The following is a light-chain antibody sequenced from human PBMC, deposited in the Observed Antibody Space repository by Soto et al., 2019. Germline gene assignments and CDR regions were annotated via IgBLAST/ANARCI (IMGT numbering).Light chain of an antibody. J-gene: IGKJ2*01. CDR3: MQGLQTLYT. CDR2: LGS. V-gene: IGKV2-28*01. CDR1: QSILHSNGYNY. Sequence: DIVLTQSPLSLPVTPGEPASISCRSSQSILHSNGYNYLDWYLQKPGQSPQLLISLGSDRASGVPDRFSGSGSGTDFTLKISRVEAGAVGVYYCMQGLQTLYTFGQGTKLEIK.